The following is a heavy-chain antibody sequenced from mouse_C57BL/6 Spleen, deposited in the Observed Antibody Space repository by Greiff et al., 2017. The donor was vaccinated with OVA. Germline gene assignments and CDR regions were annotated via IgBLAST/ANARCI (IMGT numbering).Heavy chain of an antibody. J-gene: IGHJ2*01. CDR1: GYTFTSYW. D-gene: IGHD1-1*01. CDR3: ARVDDGSSYFDY. Sequence: VQLQQPGAELVKPGASVKMSCTASGYTFTSYWITWVKQRPGQGLEWIGDIYPGSGSTNYNEKFKSKATLTVDTSSSTAYMQLSSLTSEDSAVYYCARVDDGSSYFDYWGQGTTLTVSS. V-gene: IGHV1-55*01. CDR2: IYPGSGST.